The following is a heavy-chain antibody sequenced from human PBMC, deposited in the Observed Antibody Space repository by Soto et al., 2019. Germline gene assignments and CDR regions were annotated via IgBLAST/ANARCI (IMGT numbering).Heavy chain of an antibody. CDR2: IYYSGST. CDR1: GGSISSGGYY. Sequence: QVQLQESGPGLVKPSQTLSLTCTVSGGSISSGGYYWSWIRQHPGKGLEWIGYIYYSGSTYYNPSLKSRVTISVATSKNQFSLKLSSVTAADTAVYYCARGPLGDYPRPNWFDPWGQGTLVTVSS. V-gene: IGHV4-31*03. D-gene: IGHD4-17*01. J-gene: IGHJ5*02. CDR3: ARGPLGDYPRPNWFDP.